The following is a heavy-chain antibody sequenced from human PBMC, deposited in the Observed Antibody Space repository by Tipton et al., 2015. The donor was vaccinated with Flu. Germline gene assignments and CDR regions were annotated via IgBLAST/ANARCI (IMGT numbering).Heavy chain of an antibody. V-gene: IGHV4-61*02. CDR1: GGPLINTAYY. CDR3: ARDLRGYSGYMGSDAFDM. CDR2: ISASGST. J-gene: IGHJ3*02. D-gene: IGHD5-12*01. Sequence: TLSLTCTVSGGPLINTAYYWGWIRQTPEKGLEWIGRISASGSTVYNSSLESRVTPSRDTSKNHFSLRLGSVTAADTALYYCARDLRGYSGYMGSDAFDMWGQGIMVTVSS.